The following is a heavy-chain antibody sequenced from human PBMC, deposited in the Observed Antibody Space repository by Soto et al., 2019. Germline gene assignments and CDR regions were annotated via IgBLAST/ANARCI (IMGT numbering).Heavy chain of an antibody. CDR3: ARDREAAALNYFDY. CDR1: GGSISSHY. CDR2: IDYSGST. Sequence: SETLSLTCTVSGGSISSHYWSWIRQSPGKGMEWIGNIDYSGSTNYNPSLKSRVTISVDTSKKQFSLKLRSVTGADTAVYYCARDREAAALNYFDYWGQGTLVTVSS. D-gene: IGHD6-13*01. J-gene: IGHJ4*02. V-gene: IGHV4-59*11.